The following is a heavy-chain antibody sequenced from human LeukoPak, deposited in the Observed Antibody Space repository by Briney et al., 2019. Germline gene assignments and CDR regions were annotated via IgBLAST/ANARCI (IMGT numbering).Heavy chain of an antibody. V-gene: IGHV1-18*01. D-gene: IGHD2-15*01. Sequence: ASVKVSCKASGYTFTSYGISWVRQAPGQGLEWMGWISAYNGNTNYAQKLQGRVTMTTDTSTSTAYMELRSLRSDDTAVYYCARDEGPGRYCSGGSCYWDYWGQGTLVTVSS. CDR3: ARDEGPGRYCSGGSCYWDY. J-gene: IGHJ4*02. CDR1: GYTFTSYG. CDR2: ISAYNGNT.